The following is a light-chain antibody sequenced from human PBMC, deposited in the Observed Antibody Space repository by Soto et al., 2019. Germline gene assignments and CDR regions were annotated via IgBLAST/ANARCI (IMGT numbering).Light chain of an antibody. J-gene: IGKJ4*01. CDR2: DAS. V-gene: IGKV1-33*01. CDR3: QQYDNLPLT. Sequence: DIQMTHSPSSMSASVGDRVTITFLSSQSISSYLNWYQQKPGKAPKLLIYDASNLETGVPSRFSGSGSGTDFTFTISSLQPEDIATYYCQQYDNLPLTFGGGTKV. CDR1: QSISSY.